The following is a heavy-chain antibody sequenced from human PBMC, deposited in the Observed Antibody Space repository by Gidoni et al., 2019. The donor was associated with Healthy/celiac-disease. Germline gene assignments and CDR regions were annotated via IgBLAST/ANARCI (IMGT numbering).Heavy chain of an antibody. D-gene: IGHD1-26*01. Sequence: EVQLLESGGGSVQPGGSLRLSCAVSGCTFSNYAMNWVRQAPGQGRAWVSAISPAGGSPYYADSVKGRVTISRDNSKNTLFLEMNNLRAEDTAVYYCTRDGKFRTDGFDVWGPGSMVTVSS. J-gene: IGHJ3*01. CDR3: TRDGKFRTDGFDV. CDR1: GCTFSNYA. CDR2: ISPAGGSP. V-gene: IGHV3-23*01.